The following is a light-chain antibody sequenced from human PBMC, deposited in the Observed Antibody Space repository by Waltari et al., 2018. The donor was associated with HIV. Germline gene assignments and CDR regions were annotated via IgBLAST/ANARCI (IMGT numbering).Light chain of an antibody. J-gene: IGLJ3*02. CDR2: YVD. CDR1: DSDFGLYNF. Sequence: AVTQPASVSGLPGQSTTISCTGGDSDFGLYNFVFWYKQHSGNPPQPLLYYVDRRASVVSDRFSGSRSGNTASLTISGLRAEDEAHYYCASFTGDNTVMFGGGTEVTVL. CDR3: ASFTGDNTVM. V-gene: IGLV2-14*03.